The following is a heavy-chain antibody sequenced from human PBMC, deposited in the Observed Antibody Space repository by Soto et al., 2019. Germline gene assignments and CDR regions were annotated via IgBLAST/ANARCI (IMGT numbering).Heavy chain of an antibody. D-gene: IGHD5-18*01. V-gene: IGHV4-34*01. CDR1: GGSFSGYY. Sequence: QVQLQQWGAGLLKPSETLSLTCAVYGGSFSGYYWSWIRQPPGKGLEWIGEINHSGSTNYNPSLKGRVTISVDTSKDQFSLKLNSVTAADTAVYYCAGGLTQPYSYGYGGGGTNDYWGQGTLVTVSS. CDR3: AGGLTQPYSYGYGGGGTNDY. CDR2: INHSGST. J-gene: IGHJ4*02.